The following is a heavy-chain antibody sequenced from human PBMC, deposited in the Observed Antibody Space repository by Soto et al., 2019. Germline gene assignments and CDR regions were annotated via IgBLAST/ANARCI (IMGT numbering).Heavy chain of an antibody. CDR1: GYTFTNYD. D-gene: IGHD6-13*01. J-gene: IGHJ4*02. Sequence: QVQLVQSGAEVKKPGASVKVSCKASGYTFTNYDISWVRQAPGQGLEWMGWISAYNADTNYAQKFQDRVTMTTDISTSTAYMELRSLRSDDTALDYCARDRSSSDLWGQGTLVTVSS. CDR3: ARDRSSSDL. V-gene: IGHV1-18*01. CDR2: ISAYNADT.